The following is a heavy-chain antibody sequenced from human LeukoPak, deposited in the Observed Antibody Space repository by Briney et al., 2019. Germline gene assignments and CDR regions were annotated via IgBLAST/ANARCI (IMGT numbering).Heavy chain of an antibody. V-gene: IGHV3-33*06. D-gene: IGHD3-22*01. CDR2: IWYDGSNK. J-gene: IGHJ5*02. CDR3: AKGPSSSGYRT. CDR1: GFTFSSYG. Sequence: GGSLRLSCAASGFTFSSYGMHWVRQAPGKGLEWVAVIWYDGSNKYYADSVKGRFTISRDNSKNTLYLQMNSLRAEDTAVYYCAKGPSSSGYRTWGQGTLVTVSS.